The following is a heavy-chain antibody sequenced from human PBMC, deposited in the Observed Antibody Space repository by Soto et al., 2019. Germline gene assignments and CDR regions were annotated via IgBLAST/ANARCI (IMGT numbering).Heavy chain of an antibody. J-gene: IGHJ5*02. CDR3: ARVVITIFGVVRKYNWFDP. CDR1: GGSFSGYY. V-gene: IGHV4-34*01. CDR2: INHSGIT. Sequence: SETLSLTCAVYGGSFSGYYCSWIRQPPGKGLEWIGEINHSGITNYNPSLKSRVTISVDTSKNQFSLKLSSVTAADTAVYYCARVVITIFGVVRKYNWFDPCGQGTLVTVSS. D-gene: IGHD3-3*01.